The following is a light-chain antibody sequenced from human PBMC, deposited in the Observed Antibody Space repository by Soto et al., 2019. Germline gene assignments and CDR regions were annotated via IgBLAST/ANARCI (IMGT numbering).Light chain of an antibody. CDR2: AAS. J-gene: IGKJ1*01. CDR1: QSISSY. Sequence: DIQMTQSPSSLSASVGDRVTINCRASQSISSYLNWYQQKPGKAPKLLIYAASSLQSGVPSRFSGSGSGTDFTLTISSLQPDDFATYYCQQYNPSSRTFGQGTKVDIK. CDR3: QQYNPSSRT. V-gene: IGKV1-39*01.